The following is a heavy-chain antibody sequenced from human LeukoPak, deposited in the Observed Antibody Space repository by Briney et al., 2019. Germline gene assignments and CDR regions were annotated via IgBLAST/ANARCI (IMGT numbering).Heavy chain of an antibody. CDR1: GGSISSYS. D-gene: IGHD5-18*01. Sequence: PSETLSLTCTVSGGSISSYSWSWVRQPPGKGLEGIGDIYNSRNTNYPPSPKSRVTMSVSTSKNHFSLSLSSVTAADTAVYYCARQTRSNYGPAFDFWGQGALVTVSS. J-gene: IGHJ4*02. V-gene: IGHV4-59*08. CDR2: IYNSRNT. CDR3: ARQTRSNYGPAFDF.